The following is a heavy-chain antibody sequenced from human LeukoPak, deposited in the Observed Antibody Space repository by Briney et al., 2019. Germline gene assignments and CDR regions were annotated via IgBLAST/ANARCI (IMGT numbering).Heavy chain of an antibody. V-gene: IGHV3-66*01. CDR2: IYSGGST. Sequence: GGSLRLSCAASGFTVSSNYMSWVRQAPGKGLEWVSVIYSGGSTYYADSVKGRFTISRDNSKNTLYLQMNSLRAEDTAVYYCARGSSFDYVWGSYRLFDYWGQGILVTVSS. J-gene: IGHJ4*02. CDR1: GFTVSSNY. CDR3: ARGSSFDYVWGSYRLFDY. D-gene: IGHD3-16*02.